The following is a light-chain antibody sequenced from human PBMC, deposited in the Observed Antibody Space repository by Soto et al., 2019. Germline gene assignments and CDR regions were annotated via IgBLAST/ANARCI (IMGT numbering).Light chain of an antibody. CDR1: QSISSW. J-gene: IGKJ2*01. V-gene: IGKV1-5*01. CDR2: DAS. Sequence: DIQMTQSPSTLSASVGDRVTITCRASQSISSWLAWYQQKPGKAPKLLIYDASSLESGGPSRFSGSGSGTEFPLTISSLQPYDFATYYCQQYNSYSYTFGQGTKLEIK. CDR3: QQYNSYSYT.